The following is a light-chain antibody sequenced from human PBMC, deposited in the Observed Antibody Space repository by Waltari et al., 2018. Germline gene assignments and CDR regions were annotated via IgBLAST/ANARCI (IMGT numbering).Light chain of an antibody. CDR1: QTINKF. CDR2: SAS. J-gene: IGKJ2*01. CDR3: QQTYSIPYT. V-gene: IGKV1-39*01. Sequence: DIQMTQSPSSPSASIGDRITISCRANQTINKFLNWYQQKGSKAPKLLIFSASSLQSGVPLSFSGSGSGTDFTLTISSLQPEDFATYYCQQTYSIPYTFGQGTNLEI.